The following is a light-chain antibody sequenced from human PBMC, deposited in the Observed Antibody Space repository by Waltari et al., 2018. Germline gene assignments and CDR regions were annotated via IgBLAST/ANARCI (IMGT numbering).Light chain of an antibody. CDR2: SNI. CDR3: AAWDDTLNGYV. V-gene: IGLV1-44*01. Sequence: QSVLTQPPSTSGTPGQRVTISCSGSSSNIGTNPVNWYQHLPGTAPKLLIYSNIQRPSGVPGRFSGSKSGTSASLAISGLQSEDEADYYCAAWDDTLNGYVFGTGTKVTVL. J-gene: IGLJ1*01. CDR1: SSNIGTNP.